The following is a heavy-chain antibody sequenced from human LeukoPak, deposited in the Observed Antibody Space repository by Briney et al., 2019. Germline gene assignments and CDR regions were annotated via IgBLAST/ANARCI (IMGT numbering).Heavy chain of an antibody. CDR3: ARDAGTTYGFDY. CDR2: MNPNSGNT. D-gene: IGHD4-17*01. Sequence: SVKVSCKASGYTFTSYDINWVRQATGQGLEWMGWMNPNSGNTGYAQKFQGRVTMTRNTSISTAYMELSRLRSDDTAVYYCARDAGTTYGFDYWGQGTLVTVSS. V-gene: IGHV1-8*01. J-gene: IGHJ4*02. CDR1: GYTFTSYD.